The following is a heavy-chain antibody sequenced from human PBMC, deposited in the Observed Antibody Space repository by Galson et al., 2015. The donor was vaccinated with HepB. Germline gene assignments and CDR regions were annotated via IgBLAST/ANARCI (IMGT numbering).Heavy chain of an antibody. Sequence: SLRLSCAASGFTVSSNYMSWVRQAPGKGLEWVSVIYSDGSTYYADSVKGRFTISRDNSKNTLYLQMNSLRAEDTAVYYCARGITGTTVDYWGQGTLVTVSS. CDR2: IYSDGST. CDR1: GFTVSSNY. V-gene: IGHV3-53*01. CDR3: ARGITGTTVDY. J-gene: IGHJ4*02. D-gene: IGHD1-7*01.